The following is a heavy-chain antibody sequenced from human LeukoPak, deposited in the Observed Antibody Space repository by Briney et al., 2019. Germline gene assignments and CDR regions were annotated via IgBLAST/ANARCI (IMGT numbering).Heavy chain of an antibody. V-gene: IGHV3-7*01. D-gene: IGHD6-19*01. Sequence: GGSLRLSCGASGFTFSSYWMSWVRQAPGKGLEWVANIKQDGSEKYYVDSVKGRFTISRDNAKNSLYLQMNSLRAEDTAVYYCARDLGSGWYGGFDYWGQGTLVTVSS. CDR1: GFTFSSYW. CDR3: ARDLGSGWYGGFDY. CDR2: IKQDGSEK. J-gene: IGHJ4*02.